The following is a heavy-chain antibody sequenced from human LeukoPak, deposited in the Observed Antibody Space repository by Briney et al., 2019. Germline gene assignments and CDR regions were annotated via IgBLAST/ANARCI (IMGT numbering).Heavy chain of an antibody. Sequence: GSSVKVSCKASGGTFSSYAISWVRQAPGQGLEWMGWINPNSGGTNYAQKFQGRVTMTRDTSISTAYMELSRLRSDDTAVYYCARDWVEQQLVIGNWFDPWGQGTLVTVSS. CDR3: ARDWVEQQLVIGNWFDP. J-gene: IGHJ5*02. CDR2: INPNSGGT. V-gene: IGHV1-2*02. CDR1: GGTFSSYA. D-gene: IGHD6-13*01.